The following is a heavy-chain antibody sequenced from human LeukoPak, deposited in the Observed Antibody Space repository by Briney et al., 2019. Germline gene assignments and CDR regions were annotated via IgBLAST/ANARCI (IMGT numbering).Heavy chain of an antibody. CDR2: INPNSGGT. CDR1: GYTFTDYY. V-gene: IGHV1-2*02. Sequence: ASVKVSCKASGYTFTDYYIHWVRQAPGQGLEWMGWINPNSGGTKYAQKSQGRVSMTRDTSISTAYMELSRLRYDDTAVYYCARDVVPYYFDYWGQGTLVTVSS. J-gene: IGHJ4*02. D-gene: IGHD2-8*01. CDR3: ARDVVPYYFDY.